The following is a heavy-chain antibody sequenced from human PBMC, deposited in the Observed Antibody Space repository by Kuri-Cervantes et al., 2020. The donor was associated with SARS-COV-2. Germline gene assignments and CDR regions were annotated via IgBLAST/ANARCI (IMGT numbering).Heavy chain of an antibody. CDR3: ARGTYYYDNSGYYYYYYGMDV. CDR2: MNPNSGNT. Sequence: ASVKVSCNASGYTFTSYDINWVRQATGQGLEWMGWMNPNSGNTGNEQKFQGRVTMTRNTSISTAYMELSSLRSEDTAVYYCARGTYYYDNSGYYYYYYGMDVWGQGTLVTVSS. CDR1: GYTFTSYD. V-gene: IGHV1-8*01. D-gene: IGHD3-22*01. J-gene: IGHJ6*02.